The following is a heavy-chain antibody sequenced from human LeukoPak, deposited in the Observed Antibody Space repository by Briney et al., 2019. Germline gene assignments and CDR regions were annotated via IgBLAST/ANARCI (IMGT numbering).Heavy chain of an antibody. CDR2: IYTSGST. D-gene: IGHD4-17*01. CDR3: ASLFGGDYEWEAFDV. Sequence: PSETLSLTCTVSGGSISSGSYYWSWIRQPAGKGLEWIGRIYTSGSTNYNPSLKSRVTISVDTSKNQFSLKLTSVTAADTAVCYCASLFGGDYEWEAFDVWGQGTMVTVSS. V-gene: IGHV4-61*02. J-gene: IGHJ3*01. CDR1: GGSISSGSYY.